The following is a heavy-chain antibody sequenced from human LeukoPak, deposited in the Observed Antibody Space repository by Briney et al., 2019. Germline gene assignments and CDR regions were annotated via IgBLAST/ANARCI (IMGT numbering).Heavy chain of an antibody. CDR1: GFTFSTYW. CDR3: ARDWGTAEYYGMDV. V-gene: IGHV3-74*01. J-gene: IGHJ6*02. D-gene: IGHD3-16*01. CDR2: INSDGSST. Sequence: GGSLRLSCAASGFTFSTYWMHWVRQAPGKGLVWVSRINSDGSSTSYADSVKGRFTISRDNAKNSLCLQMNSLRAEDTAVYYCARDWGTAEYYGMDVWGQGTTVTVSS.